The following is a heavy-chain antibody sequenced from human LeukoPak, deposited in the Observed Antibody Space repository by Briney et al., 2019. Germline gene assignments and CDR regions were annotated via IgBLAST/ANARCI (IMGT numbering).Heavy chain of an antibody. CDR1: GYSFTSYW. CDR3: ARLSPNVRFMDV. CDR2: IDPSDSST. V-gene: IGHV5-10-1*01. J-gene: IGHJ6*02. Sequence: GESLKISCKGSGYSFTSYWTSWVRQMPGKGLEWMGRIDPSDSSTNYSPSFQGHVTISADKSISTAYLQWSSLKASDTAMYYCARLSPNVRFMDVWGQGTTVTVSS. D-gene: IGHD3-10*02.